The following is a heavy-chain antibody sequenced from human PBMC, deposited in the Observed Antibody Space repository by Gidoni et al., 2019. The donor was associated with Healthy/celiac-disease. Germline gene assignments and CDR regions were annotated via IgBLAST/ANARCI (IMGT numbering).Heavy chain of an antibody. Sequence: QVQLQESGPGLVKPTETLSLTCTVSGGPISSYNWSWTRQPPGKGLGWIGYIYYSGSTNYNPSLKRRVTISVDPSKNQFSLKLSSVTAADTAVYYCARVAYGSGSYYPDYWGQGTLVTVSS. V-gene: IGHV4-59*01. D-gene: IGHD3-10*01. CDR3: ARVAYGSGSYYPDY. CDR1: GGPISSYN. J-gene: IGHJ4*02. CDR2: IYYSGST.